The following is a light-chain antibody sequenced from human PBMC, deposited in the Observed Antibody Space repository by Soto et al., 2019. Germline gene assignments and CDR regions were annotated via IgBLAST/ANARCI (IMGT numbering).Light chain of an antibody. J-gene: IGKJ3*01. Sequence: EIQMTQSPSSLSASVGDRVTITCLASHDIGNYLNWYQQKPGKAPKLLIYYASNLETGVSSRFSGSGSGTDFTFTISSLQPEDIATYFCQQYENLPRFIFGPGTKVDIK. V-gene: IGKV1-33*01. CDR2: YAS. CDR1: HDIGNY. CDR3: QQYENLPRFI.